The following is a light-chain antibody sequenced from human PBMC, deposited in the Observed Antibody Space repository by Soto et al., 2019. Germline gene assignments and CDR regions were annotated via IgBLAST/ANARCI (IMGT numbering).Light chain of an antibody. CDR1: QTVSSN. CDR2: GTS. V-gene: IGKV3-15*01. CDR3: HQYNFWPS. J-gene: IGKJ1*01. Sequence: EIVLTQSPGTPSLSPGERATLSCRASQTVSSNLAWYQQKPGQSPRLLIYGTSTRATGVPARFSGSGSGTEFTLSISSLQSEDFAVYYCHQYNFWPSFGQGTKVDI.